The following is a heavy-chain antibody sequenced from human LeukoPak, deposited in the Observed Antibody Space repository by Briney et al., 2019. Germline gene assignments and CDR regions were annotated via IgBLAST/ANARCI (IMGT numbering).Heavy chain of an antibody. J-gene: IGHJ4*02. D-gene: IGHD2-15*01. Sequence: SETLSLTCTVSGGSISSYYWSWIRQPPGKGLEWIGYIYYSGSTNYNPSLKSRVTISVDTSKNQFSLKLSSVTAADTAVYYCATALVVASTVFDLWGQGTLVTVSS. CDR3: ATALVVASTVFDL. V-gene: IGHV4-59*01. CDR1: GGSISSYY. CDR2: IYYSGST.